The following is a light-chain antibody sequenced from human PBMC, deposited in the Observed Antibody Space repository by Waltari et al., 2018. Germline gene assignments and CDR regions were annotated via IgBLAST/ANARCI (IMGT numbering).Light chain of an antibody. Sequence: EIVLTQSPATLSLSPGARDTLSCRASQRVSSYLAWYQPKPGQAPRLLLYYASNRAAGIPARFSGSGSGTDFTLTISSLEPEDFAVYYCQQRDSLLVTFGGGTKVQI. CDR3: QQRDSLLVT. J-gene: IGKJ4*01. CDR1: QRVSSY. V-gene: IGKV3-11*01. CDR2: YAS.